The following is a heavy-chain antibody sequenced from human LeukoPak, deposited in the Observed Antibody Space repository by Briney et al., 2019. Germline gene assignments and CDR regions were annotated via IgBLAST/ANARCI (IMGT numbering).Heavy chain of an antibody. CDR2: IRSDGTST. J-gene: IGHJ1*01. CDR3: ARGGDPVKYYAEYFQY. V-gene: IGHV3-74*01. CDR1: GFTLTSYA. D-gene: IGHD2-21*02. Sequence: PGGSLRLSCAASGFTLTSYAMNWVRQGPGKGLVWVSRIRSDGTSTSYADSVKGRFTISRDNAKNTLYLQMSSLRAEDTAVYYCARGGDPVKYYAEYFQYWGQGTLVTVSS.